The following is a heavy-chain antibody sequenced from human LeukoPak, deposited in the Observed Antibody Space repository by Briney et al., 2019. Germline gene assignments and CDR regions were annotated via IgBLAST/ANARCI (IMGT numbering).Heavy chain of an antibody. CDR3: ARAVAVAGTFKFDF. Sequence: AETLSLTCSVCGGSISGNYWTCIREPPGRGVDYIGHVFYSGSPNYSLSLKSRVTLSIDSSNSHFSLKLTSVTAADAAVYYCARAVAVAGTFKFDFWGQGTLVTVSS. J-gene: IGHJ4*02. D-gene: IGHD6-19*01. CDR1: GGSISGNY. CDR2: VFYSGSP. V-gene: IGHV4-59*01.